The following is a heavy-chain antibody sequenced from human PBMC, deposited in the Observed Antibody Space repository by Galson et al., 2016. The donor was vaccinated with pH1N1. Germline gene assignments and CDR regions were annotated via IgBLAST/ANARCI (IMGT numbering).Heavy chain of an antibody. CDR1: GFTISTYW. Sequence: SLRLSCAASGFTISTYWMTWVRQAPGKGLEWVANINQDGSKKYYVDSVKGQFTISRDNAKNSLFLQLNSLRAGDTAVYFCVRDHDYDDSDPSHYYYGLDVWGQGTTVTVSS. CDR2: INQDGSKK. D-gene: IGHD4-17*01. CDR3: VRDHDYDDSDPSHYYYGLDV. V-gene: IGHV3-7*01. J-gene: IGHJ6*02.